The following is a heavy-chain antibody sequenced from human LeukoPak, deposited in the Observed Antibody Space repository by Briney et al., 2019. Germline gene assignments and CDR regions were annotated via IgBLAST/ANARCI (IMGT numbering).Heavy chain of an antibody. D-gene: IGHD4-11*01. J-gene: IGHJ5*02. Sequence: KPSETLSLTCTVSGGSISSSSYYWGWIRQPPGKGLEWIGSIYYSGSTYYNPSLKSRVTISVDTSKNQFSLKLSSVTAADTAVYYCARHLYSNYPWEGWFDPWGQGTLVTVSS. CDR1: GGSISSSSYY. CDR3: ARHLYSNYPWEGWFDP. CDR2: IYYSGST. V-gene: IGHV4-39*01.